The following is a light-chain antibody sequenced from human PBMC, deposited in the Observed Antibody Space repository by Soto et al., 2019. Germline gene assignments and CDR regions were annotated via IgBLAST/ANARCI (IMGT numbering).Light chain of an antibody. CDR1: QDIHTW. Sequence: DMQMTQSPSSVSASVGDRVTITCRASQDIHTWLAWYQQKPGKAPKLLISGASSLHSGVPSRFSGSGSGTEFPLTITNLQPEDFATYYCQQANNFPFAFGPGTKVEIK. J-gene: IGKJ3*01. CDR2: GAS. CDR3: QQANNFPFA. V-gene: IGKV1-12*01.